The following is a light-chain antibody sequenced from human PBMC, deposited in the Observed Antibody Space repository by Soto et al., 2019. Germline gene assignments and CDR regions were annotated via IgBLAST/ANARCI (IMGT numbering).Light chain of an antibody. CDR1: SSNIGNNY. V-gene: IGLV1-51*01. CDR2: DNN. J-gene: IGLJ2*01. Sequence: QSVLTQSPSVSAAPGQKVTISCSGSSSNIGNNYVSWYQQLPGTAPKLLIYDNNKRPSGIPDRFSGSKSGTSGTLDITGLQTGDEADYYCAPWDCSLPGEVFGGGTKLTVL. CDR3: APWDCSLPGEV.